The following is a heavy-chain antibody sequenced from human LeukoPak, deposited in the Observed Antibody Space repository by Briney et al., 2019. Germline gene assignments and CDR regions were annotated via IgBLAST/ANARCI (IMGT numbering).Heavy chain of an antibody. D-gene: IGHD3-22*01. CDR2: IKQDGSEK. Sequence: PGGSLRLSCAASGFTFSSYSMSWVRQAPGKGLEWVANIKQDGSEKYYVDSVKGRFTISRDNAKNSLYLQMNSLRAEDTAVYYCARDQCYDSSDLYYYYGMDVWGQGTTVTVSS. CDR3: ARDQCYDSSDLYYYYGMDV. J-gene: IGHJ6*02. V-gene: IGHV3-7*01. CDR1: GFTFSSYS.